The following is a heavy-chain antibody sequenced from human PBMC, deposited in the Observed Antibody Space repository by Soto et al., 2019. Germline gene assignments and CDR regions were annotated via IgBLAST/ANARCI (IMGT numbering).Heavy chain of an antibody. Sequence: PGGSLRLSCAASGFTFSSYGMHWVRQAPGKGLEWVAVIWYDGSNKYYADSVKGRFTISRDNSKNTLYLQMNSLRAEDTAVYYCARDVGYYGSGRRNYYYYYYGMDVWGQGTTVTVSS. V-gene: IGHV3-33*01. J-gene: IGHJ6*02. D-gene: IGHD3-10*01. CDR3: ARDVGYYGSGRRNYYYYYYGMDV. CDR1: GFTFSSYG. CDR2: IWYDGSNK.